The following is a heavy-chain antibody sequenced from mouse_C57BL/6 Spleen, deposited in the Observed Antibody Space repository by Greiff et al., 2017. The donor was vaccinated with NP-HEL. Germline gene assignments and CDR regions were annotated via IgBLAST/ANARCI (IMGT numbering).Heavy chain of an antibody. J-gene: IGHJ4*01. CDR3: ARIYYDYDYYAMDY. CDR1: GYTFTSYW. V-gene: IGHV1-50*01. Sequence: VQLHQPGAELVKPGASVKLSCKASGYTFTSYWMQWVKQRPGQGLEWIGEIDPSDSYTNYNQKFKGKATLTVDTSSSTAYMQLSSLTSEDSAVYYCARIYYDYDYYAMDYWGQGTSVTVSS. D-gene: IGHD2-4*01. CDR2: IDPSDSYT.